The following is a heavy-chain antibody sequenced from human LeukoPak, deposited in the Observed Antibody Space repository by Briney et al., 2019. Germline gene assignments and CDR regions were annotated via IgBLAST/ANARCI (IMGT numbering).Heavy chain of an antibody. CDR3: AKDPYYDFWSGPHFDY. V-gene: IGHV3-23*01. CDR1: GFTFSSYA. CDR2: ISGSGGST. D-gene: IGHD3-3*01. J-gene: IGHJ4*02. Sequence: GGSLRLSCAASGFTFSSYAMSWVRQAPGKGLEWVSAISGSGGSTYYADSVKGRFTISRDNSKNTLYLQMNSLRAEDTAVYYCAKDPYYDFWSGPHFDYWGQGTLVTVSS.